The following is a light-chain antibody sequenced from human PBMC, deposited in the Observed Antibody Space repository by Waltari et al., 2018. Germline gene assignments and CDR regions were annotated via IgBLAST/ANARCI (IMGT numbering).Light chain of an antibody. CDR3: MQGTHWPRYT. CDR1: QSLVYSDGNTY. V-gene: IGKV2-30*01. Sequence: DVAMTQSPLSLPVTPGPPASISCRSSQSLVYSDGNTYLSWFQQRPGQSPRRLIYKVSNRDSGVPDRFSGSGSGTEFTLKISRVEAEDVGVYYCMQGTHWPRYTFGQGTKLDIK. CDR2: KVS. J-gene: IGKJ2*01.